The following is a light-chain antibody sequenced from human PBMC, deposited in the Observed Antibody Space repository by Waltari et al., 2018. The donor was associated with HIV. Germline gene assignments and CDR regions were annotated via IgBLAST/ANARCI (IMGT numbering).Light chain of an antibody. J-gene: IGLJ3*02. CDR3: SSYRIINILV. V-gene: IGLV2-14*03. CDR1: DRDVGAYDF. CDR2: QVT. Sequence: QSALTQPASVSGSPGQSVTISCTGTDRDVGAYDFVSWYHQYPGRAPKLIIFQVTNRPSCISNRISASKSGNTAYLTIAVLQADDEANYFCSSYRIINILVFGGGTKLTV.